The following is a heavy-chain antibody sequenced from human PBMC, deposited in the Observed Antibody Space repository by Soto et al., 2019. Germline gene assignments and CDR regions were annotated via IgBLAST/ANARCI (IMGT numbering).Heavy chain of an antibody. V-gene: IGHV3-9*01. D-gene: IGHD6-25*01. CDR1: GFTFDDYA. CDR2: ISWNSGSI. CDR3: AKDMGRRPSDYYYYYMDV. J-gene: IGHJ6*03. Sequence: GGSLRLSCAASGFTFDDYAMHWVRQAPGKGLEWVSGISWNSGSIGYADSVKGRFTISRDNAKNSLYLQMNSLRAEDTALYYCAKDMGRRPSDYYYYYMDVWGKGTTVTVSS.